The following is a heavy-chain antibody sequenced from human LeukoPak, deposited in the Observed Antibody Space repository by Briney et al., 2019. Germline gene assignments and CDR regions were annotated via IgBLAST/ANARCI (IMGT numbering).Heavy chain of an antibody. CDR3: ASVKYYYYYMDV. J-gene: IGHJ6*03. CDR2: IIPIFGTA. Sequence: GASVKVSCKASGGTFSSYAISWVRQAPGQGLEWMGGIIPIFGTANYAQKFQGRVTITADESTSTAYMELSSLRSEDTAVYYCASVKYYYYYMDVWGKGTTVTVSS. CDR1: GGTFSSYA. V-gene: IGHV1-69*13.